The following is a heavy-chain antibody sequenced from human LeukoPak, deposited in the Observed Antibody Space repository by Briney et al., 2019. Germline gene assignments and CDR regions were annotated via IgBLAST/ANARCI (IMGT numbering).Heavy chain of an antibody. V-gene: IGHV4-39*01. J-gene: IGHJ6*03. CDR2: IYYSGST. D-gene: IGHD2-2*02. CDR1: GGSISSSSYY. CDR3: ARHGLGYCSSPSCYTPIRSYYYYMDV. Sequence: SETLSLTCTVSGGSISSSSYYWGWIRQPPGKGLEWIGSIYYSGSTYYNPSLKSRVTISVDTSKNQFSLKLSSVTAADTAVYYCARHGLGYCSSPSCYTPIRSYYYYMDVWGKGTTVTVSS.